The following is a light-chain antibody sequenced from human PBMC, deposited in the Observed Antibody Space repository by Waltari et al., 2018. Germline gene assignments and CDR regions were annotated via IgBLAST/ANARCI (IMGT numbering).Light chain of an antibody. Sequence: QSVLTQPPSVSGAPGQSVTISCTGSSSNIGAGFDVHWYQQVPGTAPKLLIYGNITRPLGVPGRFSGFKSDSSASLAITGLQADDEADYYCQSYDSSLRAVVFGGGTSLTVL. J-gene: IGLJ2*01. V-gene: IGLV1-40*01. CDR2: GNI. CDR1: SSNIGAGFD. CDR3: QSYDSSLRAVV.